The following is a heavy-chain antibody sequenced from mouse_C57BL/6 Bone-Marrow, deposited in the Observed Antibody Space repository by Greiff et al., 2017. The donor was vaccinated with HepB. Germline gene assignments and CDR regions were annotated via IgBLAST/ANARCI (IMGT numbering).Heavy chain of an antibody. CDR2: IYPRSGNT. V-gene: IGHV1-81*01. CDR3: ARWMVTTSWFPY. J-gene: IGHJ3*01. CDR1: GYTFTSYG. Sequence: QVQLQQSGAELARPGASVKLSCKASGYTFTSYGISWVKQRTGQGLEWIGEIYPRSGNTYYNEKFKGKATLTADKSSSTAYMELRSLTSEDSAVYFCARWMVTTSWFPYWGQGTLVTVSA. D-gene: IGHD2-2*01.